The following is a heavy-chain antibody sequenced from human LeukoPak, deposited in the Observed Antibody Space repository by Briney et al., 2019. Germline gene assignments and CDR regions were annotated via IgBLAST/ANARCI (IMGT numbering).Heavy chain of an antibody. CDR2: ITGDGSGA. J-gene: IGHJ4*02. CDR3: ARFAVTTAGDY. Sequence: SGGSLRLSCAASGFTFSSYWMHWVRQAPGKGLVWVSRITGDGSGANYADSVKGRFTISRDNAKNTLYLQMNSLGAEDTAVYYCARFAVTTAGDYWGQGTLVTVSS. D-gene: IGHD1-1*01. V-gene: IGHV3-74*01. CDR1: GFTFSSYW.